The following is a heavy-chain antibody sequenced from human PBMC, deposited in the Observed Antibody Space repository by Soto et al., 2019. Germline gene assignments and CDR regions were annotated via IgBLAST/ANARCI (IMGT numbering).Heavy chain of an antibody. CDR3: AEVNYYYDSSGYSLGFDP. D-gene: IGHD3-22*01. Sequence: PSETLSLTCTVSGGSISSGGYYWSWIRQHPGKGLEWIGYIYYSGSTYYNPSLKSRVTISVDTSKNQFPLKLSSVTAADTAVYYCAEVNYYYDSSGYSLGFDPWGQGTLVTVSS. V-gene: IGHV4-31*03. J-gene: IGHJ5*02. CDR1: GGSISSGGYY. CDR2: IYYSGST.